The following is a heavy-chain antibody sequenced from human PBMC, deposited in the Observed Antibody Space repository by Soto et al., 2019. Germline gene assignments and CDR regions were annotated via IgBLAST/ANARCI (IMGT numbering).Heavy chain of an antibody. Sequence: GSLRLSCAAAGFTFSSYLMSWVRQAPGKGPEWVANIKQDGSERNYVDSVKGRFTISRDNARNSLYLQMNSLRAEDTAVYYWARGGHWYFDLWGRGTLVTVSS. V-gene: IGHV3-7*01. CDR1: GFTFSSYL. CDR2: IKQDGSER. D-gene: IGHD3-16*01. CDR3: ARGGHWYFDL. J-gene: IGHJ2*01.